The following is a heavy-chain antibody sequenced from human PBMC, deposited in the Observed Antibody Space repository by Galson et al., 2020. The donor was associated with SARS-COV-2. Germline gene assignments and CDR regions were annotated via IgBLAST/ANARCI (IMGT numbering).Heavy chain of an antibody. CDR1: GFTFSSYA. D-gene: IGHD3-16*02. V-gene: IGHV3-30-3*01. Sequence: LSLTCAASGFTFSSYAMHWVRQAPGKGLEWVAVISYDGSNKYYADSVKGRFTISRDNSKNTLYLQMNSLRAEDTAVYYCARDVGGYISDWGQGTLVTVSS. CDR2: ISYDGSNK. J-gene: IGHJ4*02. CDR3: ARDVGGYISD.